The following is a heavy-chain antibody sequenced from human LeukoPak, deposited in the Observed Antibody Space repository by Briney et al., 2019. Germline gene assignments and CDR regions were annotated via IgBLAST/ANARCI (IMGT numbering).Heavy chain of an antibody. CDR2: IRYDGSNK. CDR1: GFTFSSYG. CDR3: AKDRVPAAQSPVSIDY. J-gene: IGHJ4*02. D-gene: IGHD2-2*01. V-gene: IGHV3-30*02. Sequence: GGSLRLSCAASGFTFSSYGMHWVRQAPGKGLEWVAFIRYDGSNKYYADSVKGRFTISRDNSKNTLYLQMNSLRAEDTAVYYCAKDRVPAAQSPVSIDYWGQGTLVTVSS.